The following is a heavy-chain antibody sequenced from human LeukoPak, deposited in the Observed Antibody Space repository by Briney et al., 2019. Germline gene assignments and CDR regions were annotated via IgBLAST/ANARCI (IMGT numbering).Heavy chain of an antibody. CDR1: GGSFSGYY. CDR2: INHSGST. CDR3: ARVPATRNWFDP. Sequence: SETLSLTCAVYGGSFSGYYWSWIRQPPGKGLEWIGEINHSGSTNYNPSLKSRVAISVDTSKNQFSLKLSSVAAADTAVYYCARVPATRNWFDPWGQGTLVTVSS. D-gene: IGHD6-25*01. V-gene: IGHV4-34*01. J-gene: IGHJ5*02.